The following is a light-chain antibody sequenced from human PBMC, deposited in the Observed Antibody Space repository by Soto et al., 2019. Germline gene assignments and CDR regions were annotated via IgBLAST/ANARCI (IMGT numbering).Light chain of an antibody. J-gene: IGLJ1*01. CDR2: EVS. Sequence: QSALTQPPSASGSPGQSVTISCTGTSSDVGGYNYVSWYQQHPGKAPKLMIYEVSKRPSGVPDRFSGSKSGNTASLTVSGLQAEDEADYYCSSHAGSKRVFGTGTKLNVL. V-gene: IGLV2-8*01. CDR1: SSDVGGYNY. CDR3: SSHAGSKRV.